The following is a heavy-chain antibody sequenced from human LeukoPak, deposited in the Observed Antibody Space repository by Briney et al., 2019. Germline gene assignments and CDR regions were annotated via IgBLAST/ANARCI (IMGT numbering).Heavy chain of an antibody. D-gene: IGHD2/OR15-2a*01. J-gene: IGHJ3*02. Sequence: SETLSLTCIVSGGSFGNYYWSWIRQPPGKGLEWIGYIYDSGTTNYNPSLKSRVTISVDTSKNQFSLKLSSVTAADTAVYYCARDFSAAFDIWGQGTMVTVSS. CDR2: IYDSGTT. CDR3: ARDFSAAFDI. V-gene: IGHV4-59*01. CDR1: GGSFGNYY.